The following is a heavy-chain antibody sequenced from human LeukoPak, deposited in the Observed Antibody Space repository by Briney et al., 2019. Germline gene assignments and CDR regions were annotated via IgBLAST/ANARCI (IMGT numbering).Heavy chain of an antibody. CDR1: GGSISSYY. D-gene: IGHD3-3*02. V-gene: IGHV4-59*01. CDR3: ASVSGSFFFDY. CDR2: IYYSGRT. J-gene: IGHJ4*02. Sequence: NTSETLSLTCTVSGGSISSYYWSWIRQPPGKGLEWIGYIYYSGRTNYNPSLKSRVTISVDTSKNQFSLKLSSVTAADTAVYYCASVSGSFFFDYWGQGTLVTVSS.